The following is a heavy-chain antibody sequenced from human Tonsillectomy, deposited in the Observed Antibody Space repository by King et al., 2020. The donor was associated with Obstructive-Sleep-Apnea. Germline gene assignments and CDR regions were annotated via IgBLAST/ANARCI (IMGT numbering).Heavy chain of an antibody. Sequence: QLVQSGAEVKKPGSSVKVSCKASGGTFSSYGISWVRQAPGQGLEWMGAIIPPLGITNYAQKFQGRVTITADKSTSTAYMELGSLRSEDTAVYYCARVVYSEVQNYYYGMDVWGQGATVTVSS. CDR1: GGTFSSYG. CDR3: ARVVYSEVQNYYYGMDV. CDR2: IIPPLGIT. D-gene: IGHD2-21*01. V-gene: IGHV1-69*04. J-gene: IGHJ6*02.